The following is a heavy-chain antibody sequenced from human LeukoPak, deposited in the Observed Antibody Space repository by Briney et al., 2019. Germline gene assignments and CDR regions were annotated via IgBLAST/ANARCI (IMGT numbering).Heavy chain of an antibody. CDR1: GFTFSSYA. D-gene: IGHD5-18*01. J-gene: IGHJ3*02. V-gene: IGHV3-30-3*01. CDR3: AKDLERYSYGLNRAFDI. Sequence: GGSLRLSCAASGFTFSSYAMHWVRQAPGKGLEWVAVISYDGSNKYYADSVKGRFTISRDNSKNTLYLQMNSLRAEDTAVYYCAKDLERYSYGLNRAFDIWGQGTMVTVSS. CDR2: ISYDGSNK.